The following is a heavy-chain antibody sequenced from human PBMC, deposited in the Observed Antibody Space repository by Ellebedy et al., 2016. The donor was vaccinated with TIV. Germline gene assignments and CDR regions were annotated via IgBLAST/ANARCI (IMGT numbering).Heavy chain of an antibody. J-gene: IGHJ4*02. CDR1: GYSFTSYW. CDR3: ERHSMACGDYFDY. CDR2: IYPGDSDT. D-gene: IGHD3-10*01. V-gene: IGHV5-51*01. Sequence: GESLKMSCKGSGYSFTSYWIGWVREMPGKGLEWMGIIYPGDSDTRYSPSFQGQVTISADKSISTAYLQWSSLKASDTAMYYCERHSMACGDYFDYWGQGTLVTVSS.